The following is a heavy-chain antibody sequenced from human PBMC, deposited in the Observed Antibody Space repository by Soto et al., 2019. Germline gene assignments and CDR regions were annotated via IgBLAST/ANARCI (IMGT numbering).Heavy chain of an antibody. Sequence: QVQLVESGGGVVQPGRSLRLSCAAAGFTVTTYGMQWVRQAPGKGLEWVARLTHDGSRDFYADSVKGRFTISRDTSKNTLYLQMNSLRHEDTAVYYCASIADSWGQGTLVTVSS. D-gene: IGHD2-21*01. J-gene: IGHJ4*02. V-gene: IGHV3-30*03. CDR2: LTHDGSRD. CDR1: GFTVTTYG. CDR3: ASIADS.